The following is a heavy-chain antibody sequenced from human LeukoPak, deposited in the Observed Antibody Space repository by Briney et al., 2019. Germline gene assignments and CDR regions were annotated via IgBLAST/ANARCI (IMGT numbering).Heavy chain of an antibody. CDR2: ISGTGHNT. CDR1: GFVFNSHP. CDR3: AREEPAGSIDY. J-gene: IGHJ4*02. D-gene: IGHD1-14*01. V-gene: IGHV3-64*01. Sequence: GGSLRLSCAASGFVFNSHPMHWVRQAPGKGLECVSAISGTGHNTYYANSVKGRFTISRDNSRNTLYLQMGSLRAEDTALYYCAREEPAGSIDYWGQGTLVTVPS.